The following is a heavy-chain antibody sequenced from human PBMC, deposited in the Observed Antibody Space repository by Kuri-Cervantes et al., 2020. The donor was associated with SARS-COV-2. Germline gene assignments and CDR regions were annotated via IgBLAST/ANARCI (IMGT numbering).Heavy chain of an antibody. CDR1: GGSISSYY. V-gene: IGHV4-59*08. CDR3: ARRFTIFRPDYYYYYMDV. Sequence: SETLSLTCTVSGGSISSYYWSWIRQPPGKGLEWIGYIYYSGSTNYNPSLKSRVTISVDTSKNQFSLKLSSVTAADTAVYYCARRFTIFRPDYYYYYMDVWGKGTMVTVSS. J-gene: IGHJ6*03. D-gene: IGHD3-3*01. CDR2: IYYSGST.